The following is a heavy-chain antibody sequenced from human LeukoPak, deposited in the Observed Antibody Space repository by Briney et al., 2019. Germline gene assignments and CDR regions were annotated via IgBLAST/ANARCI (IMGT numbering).Heavy chain of an antibody. CDR3: ARDLNPQGYCSGGSCYFSGAFDI. J-gene: IGHJ3*02. CDR1: GGTFSSYA. D-gene: IGHD2-15*01. Sequence: ASVKVSCKASGGTFSSYAISWVRQAPGQGLEWMGRIIPIFGTANYAQKFQGRVTITMDESTSTAYMELSSLRSEDTAVYYCARDLNPQGYCSGGSCYFSGAFDIWGQGTMVTVSS. V-gene: IGHV1-69*05. CDR2: IIPIFGTA.